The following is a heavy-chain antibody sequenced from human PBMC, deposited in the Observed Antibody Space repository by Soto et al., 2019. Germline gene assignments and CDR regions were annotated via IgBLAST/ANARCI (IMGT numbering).Heavy chain of an antibody. D-gene: IGHD3-10*01. Sequence: QVQLQQSGPGLVKPSQTLSLTCAISGDSVSSYSAAWNWIRQSPSAGLEWRGRTYYRSRFFSDYAEYVKSQIIINPDTSKNQFYLQLKSVTPEDTAVYYCVRDRYSSSGWFDPWGQGTPVTVSS. CDR1: GDSVSSYSAA. CDR3: VRDRYSSSGWFDP. V-gene: IGHV6-1*02. CDR2: TYYRSRFFS. J-gene: IGHJ5*02.